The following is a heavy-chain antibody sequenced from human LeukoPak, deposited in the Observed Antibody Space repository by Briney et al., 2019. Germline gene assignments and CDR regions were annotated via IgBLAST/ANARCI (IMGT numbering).Heavy chain of an antibody. Sequence: GGSLRLSCAASGFTFSSYWMSWVRQAPGKGLKWVANIKQDGSAKYYVDSVKGRFTISRDNAKNSLYLQMNSLRAEDTAVYYCAKEESFYYYGSGSYSGGYLDYWGQGTLVTVSS. CDR3: AKEESFYYYGSGSYSGGYLDY. D-gene: IGHD3-10*01. J-gene: IGHJ4*02. CDR1: GFTFSSYW. V-gene: IGHV3-7*01. CDR2: IKQDGSAK.